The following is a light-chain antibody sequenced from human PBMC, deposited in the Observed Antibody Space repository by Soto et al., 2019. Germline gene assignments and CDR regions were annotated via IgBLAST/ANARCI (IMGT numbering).Light chain of an antibody. CDR1: SSNIGNNY. Sequence: QSVLTQSPSVSAAPGQKVTISCSGSSSNIGNNYVSWYQQLPGTAPKLLIYDSNKRLSGIPDRFSGSKSGTSGTLDITGLQTGDEADYYCATWDGSLPGEVFGGGTKLTVL. J-gene: IGLJ2*01. CDR2: DSN. V-gene: IGLV1-51*01. CDR3: ATWDGSLPGEV.